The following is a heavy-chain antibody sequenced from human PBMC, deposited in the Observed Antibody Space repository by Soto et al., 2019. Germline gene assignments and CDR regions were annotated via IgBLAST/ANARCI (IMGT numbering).Heavy chain of an antibody. CDR1: GFAFSNSA. D-gene: IGHD1-20*01. CDR3: EKDPPVITGNPVGFDP. J-gene: IGHJ5*02. Sequence: EVQLLESRGGLVQPGASLRLSCAASGFAFSNSAMSWVRQAPGKGLEWVSHINSGGGNTYYADSVKGRVTISRDNSKNRLYLRLKNVRDEDTAVYYCEKDPPVITGNPVGFDPWGQGTLVTVSS. V-gene: IGHV3-23*01. CDR2: INSGGGNT.